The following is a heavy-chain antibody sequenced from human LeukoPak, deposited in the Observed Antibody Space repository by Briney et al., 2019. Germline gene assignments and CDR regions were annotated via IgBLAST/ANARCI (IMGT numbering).Heavy chain of an antibody. D-gene: IGHD1-26*01. CDR3: ARPKVGATAFDI. CDR1: GFTVSSNS. CDR2: IYSDNT. V-gene: IGHV3-53*01. J-gene: IGHJ3*02. Sequence: GGSLRLSCTVSGFTVSSNSMSWVRQAPGKGLEWVSFIYSDNTHYSDSVKGRFTISRDNSKNTLYLQMNSLRAEDTAMYYCARPKVGATAFDIWGQGTMVTVSS.